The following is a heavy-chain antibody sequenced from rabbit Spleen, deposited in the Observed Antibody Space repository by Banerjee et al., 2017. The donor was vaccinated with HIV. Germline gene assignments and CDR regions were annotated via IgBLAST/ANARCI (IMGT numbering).Heavy chain of an antibody. Sequence: QSLEESGGDLVKPGATLTLTCTASGLSFSSRYWISWVRQAPGKGLEWIADIYTGSSGSTYYASWAKGRFTISKTSSTTVTLQMTRLTAADTATYFCARDTSSSFSSYGMDLWGQGTLVTVS. CDR2: IYTGSSGST. V-gene: IGHV1S40*01. J-gene: IGHJ3*01. CDR3: ARDTSSSFSSYGMDL. CDR1: GLSFSSRYW. D-gene: IGHD1-1*01.